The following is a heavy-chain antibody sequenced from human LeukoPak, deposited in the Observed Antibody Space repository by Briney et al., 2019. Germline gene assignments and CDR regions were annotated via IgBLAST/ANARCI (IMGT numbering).Heavy chain of an antibody. CDR2: ISSNGGST. V-gene: IGHV3-64*01. D-gene: IGHD5-18*01. CDR1: GFTFSSYA. Sequence: GGSLRLSCAASGFTFSSYAMHWVRQAPGKGLEYVSAISSNGGSTYYASSVKGRFTISRDNSKNTLYLQMGSLRAEDMAVYYCARDRERYMVTAAFDIWGQGTMVTVSS. J-gene: IGHJ3*02. CDR3: ARDRERYMVTAAFDI.